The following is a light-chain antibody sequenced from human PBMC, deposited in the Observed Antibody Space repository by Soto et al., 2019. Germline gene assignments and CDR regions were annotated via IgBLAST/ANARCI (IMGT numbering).Light chain of an antibody. CDR2: GAS. CDR1: QNINGF. J-gene: IGKJ2*01. V-gene: IGKV1-39*01. CDR3: QQSYSIPYT. Sequence: DIQMTQSPSSLSASIGDRVNMTCRAKQNINGFLQWYKQKPGKAPNLLIYGASSLQSGVPSWFSGSGSGTDFTLTISSLQPADFATYFCQQSYSIPYTFGQGTKLDIK.